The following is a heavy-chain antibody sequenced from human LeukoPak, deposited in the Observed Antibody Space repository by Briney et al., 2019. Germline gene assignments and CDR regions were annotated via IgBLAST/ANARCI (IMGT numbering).Heavy chain of an antibody. J-gene: IGHJ4*02. CDR1: GFTFSSYA. CDR3: AKGRQWELPFDY. CDR2: ISGSGDRT. Sequence: PGGSLRLPCAASGFTFSSYAMSWVRQAPGKGLEWVSAISGSGDRTYYADSVRGRFTISRDNSKTTLYLQMNSLRVEDTAVYYCAKGRQWELPFDYWGQGTLVTVSS. V-gene: IGHV3-23*01. D-gene: IGHD1-26*01.